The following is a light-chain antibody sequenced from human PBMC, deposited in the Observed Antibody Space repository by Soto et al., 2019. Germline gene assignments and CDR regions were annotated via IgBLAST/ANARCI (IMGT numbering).Light chain of an antibody. Sequence: QSVLTQPASVSGSPGQSITISCGGTSSDVGAYIYVSWYQQYPGKAPELIIYEVNNRPSGVSGRFSGSKSDTTAYLTISGLQAEDEADYYCSSYSDSVTKVFGTGTKVTVL. CDR1: SSDVGAYIY. V-gene: IGLV2-14*03. CDR2: EVN. J-gene: IGLJ1*01. CDR3: SSYSDSVTKV.